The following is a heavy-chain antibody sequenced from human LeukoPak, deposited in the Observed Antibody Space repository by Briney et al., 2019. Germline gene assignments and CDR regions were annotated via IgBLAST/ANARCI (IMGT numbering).Heavy chain of an antibody. D-gene: IGHD1-1*01. CDR1: GFTFRSYA. CDR2: ISGSGGST. Sequence: PGGSLRLSCAASGFTFRSYAMSWVRQAPGKGLEWVLAISGSGGSTYYADSVKGRFTISRDSSKNTLYLQMNSLRAEDTAVYYCAKDAPNFIRPYYFDYWGQGTLVTVSS. CDR3: AKDAPNFIRPYYFDY. V-gene: IGHV3-23*01. J-gene: IGHJ4*02.